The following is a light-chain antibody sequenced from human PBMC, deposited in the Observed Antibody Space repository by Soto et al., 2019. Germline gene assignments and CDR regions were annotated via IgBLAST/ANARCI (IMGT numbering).Light chain of an antibody. CDR1: SSDIGGYNY. CDR2: DVS. CDR3: FSSISSSTYV. Sequence: QSALTQPASVSGSPGQSIAISCTGTSSDIGGYNYVSWYQQHPGKAHNLIIYDVSNRPSGVSDRFSGSKSGNTASLTISGLQGEGEADYYCFSSISSSTYVFGTGTKVTGL. J-gene: IGLJ1*01. V-gene: IGLV2-14*01.